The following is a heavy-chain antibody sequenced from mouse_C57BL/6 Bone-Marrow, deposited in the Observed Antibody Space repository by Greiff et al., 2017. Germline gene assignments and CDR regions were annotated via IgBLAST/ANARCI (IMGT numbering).Heavy chain of an antibody. V-gene: IGHV5-17*01. CDR2: ISSGSSTI. CDR3: ARADLLWYPWFAY. J-gene: IGHJ3*01. CDR1: GFTFSDYG. Sequence: EVKLVESGGGLVKPGGSLKLSCAASGFTFSDYGMHWVRQAPEKGLEWVAYISSGSSTIYYADTVKGRFPISRDNAKNTLFLQMTSLRSEDTAMYYCARADLLWYPWFAYWGQGTLVTVSA. D-gene: IGHD2-1*01.